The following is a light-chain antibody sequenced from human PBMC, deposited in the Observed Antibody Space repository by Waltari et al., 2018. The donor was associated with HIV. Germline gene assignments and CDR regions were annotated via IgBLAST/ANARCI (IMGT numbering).Light chain of an antibody. CDR1: QSVLYSSNNKNY. CDR3: QQYYSTLIT. CDR2: WAS. Sequence: DMVMTPSPDPLAVSLGEVAIINCKSSQSVLYSSNNKNYLAWYQQKPGQPPKLLMYWASTRESGVPDRFSGSGSGTDFTLTISSLQAEDVAVYYCQQYYSTLITFGQGTRLEIK. V-gene: IGKV4-1*01. J-gene: IGKJ5*01.